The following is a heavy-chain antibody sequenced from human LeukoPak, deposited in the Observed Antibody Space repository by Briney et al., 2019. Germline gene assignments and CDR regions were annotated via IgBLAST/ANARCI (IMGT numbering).Heavy chain of an antibody. CDR3: ARVVIYYYDSSGYYDY. J-gene: IGHJ4*02. Sequence: ASVKVSCKASGYTFTSYGISWVRQAPGQGLEWMGWISAYNGNTNYAQKLQGRVTMTTDTSTCTAYMELRSLRSDDTAVYYCARVVIYYYDSSGYYDYWGQGTLVTVSS. CDR1: GYTFTSYG. CDR2: ISAYNGNT. V-gene: IGHV1-18*01. D-gene: IGHD3-22*01.